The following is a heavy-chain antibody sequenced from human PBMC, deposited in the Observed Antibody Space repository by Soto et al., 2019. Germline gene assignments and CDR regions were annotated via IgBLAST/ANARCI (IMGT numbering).Heavy chain of an antibody. CDR1: GVSFSGHY. J-gene: IGHJ2*01. V-gene: IGHV4-34*01. Sequence: QVQLQQWGAGLLKPSETLSLTCAVYGVSFSGHYWGWIRQPPGKGLEWIGDINHGGTTNYIPSLKSRVAISVDTSKIQFSLNLISVTAADTAVYYCVKYFDLWGRGNLVTVSS. CDR2: INHGGTT. CDR3: VKYFDL.